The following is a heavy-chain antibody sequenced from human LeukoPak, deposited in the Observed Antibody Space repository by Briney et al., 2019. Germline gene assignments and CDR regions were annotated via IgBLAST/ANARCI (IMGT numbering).Heavy chain of an antibody. V-gene: IGHV3-23*01. D-gene: IGHD3-22*01. CDR2: ISGSGGST. CDR3: AKRGDSSGY. CDR1: GFTFSSYA. J-gene: IGHJ4*02. Sequence: GGSLRLSCAGSGFTFSSYAMSWVRQAPGKGLEWVSAISGSGGSTYYADSVKGRFTISRNNSKNTLYLQMNSLRAEDTSVYYCAKRGDSSGYWGQGTLVTVSS.